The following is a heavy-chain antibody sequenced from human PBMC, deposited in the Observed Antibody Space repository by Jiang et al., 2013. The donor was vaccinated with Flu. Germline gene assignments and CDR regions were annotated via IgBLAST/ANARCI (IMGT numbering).Heavy chain of an antibody. D-gene: IGHD1-26*01. Sequence: GRSLRLSCAASGFTFSSYGMHWVRQAPGKGLEWVAVISYDGSNKYYADSVKGRFTISRDNSKNTLYLQMNSLRAEDTAVYYCAKDQRFYSGSYFPSTSFDYWGQGTLVTVSS. CDR1: GFTFSSYG. J-gene: IGHJ4*02. CDR3: AKDQRFYSGSYFPSTSFDY. V-gene: IGHV3-30*18. CDR2: ISYDGSNK.